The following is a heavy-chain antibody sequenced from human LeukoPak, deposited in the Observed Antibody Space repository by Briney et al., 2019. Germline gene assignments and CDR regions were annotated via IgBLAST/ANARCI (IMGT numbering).Heavy chain of an antibody. D-gene: IGHD3-10*01. J-gene: IGHJ3*02. CDR2: ISRSSSYI. CDR1: GFTFSSYS. Sequence: PGGSLRLSCAASGFTFSSYSMNWVRQAPGKGLEWVSSISRSSSYIYNADSVKGRFTISRDNAKNSLYLQMNSLRAEDTAVYYCARDSAMARGVDDAFDIWAKGQWSPSLQ. V-gene: IGHV3-21*01. CDR3: ARDSAMARGVDDAFDI.